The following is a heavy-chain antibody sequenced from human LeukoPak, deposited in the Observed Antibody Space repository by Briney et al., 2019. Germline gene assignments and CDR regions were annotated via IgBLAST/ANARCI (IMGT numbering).Heavy chain of an antibody. CDR2: ISAYNGNT. CDR1: GYTFTSYG. CDR3: ARDLSIHDYVWGSYRQFDY. D-gene: IGHD3-16*02. V-gene: IGHV1-18*01. J-gene: IGHJ4*02. Sequence: ASVKVSCKASGYTFTSYGISWVRQAPGQGLEWMGWISAYNGNTNYAQKLQGRVTMTTDTSTSTAYMELRSLRSDDTAVYYCARDLSIHDYVWGSYRQFDYWGQGTLVTVSS.